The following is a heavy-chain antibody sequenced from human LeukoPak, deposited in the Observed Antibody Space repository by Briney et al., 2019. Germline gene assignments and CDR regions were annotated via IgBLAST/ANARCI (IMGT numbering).Heavy chain of an antibody. J-gene: IGHJ4*02. CDR1: GITFSNSE. D-gene: IGHD3-9*01. V-gene: IGHV3-48*03. CDR2: ISSSGRTI. Sequence: GGSLRLSCAASGITFSNSEMNWVRQAPGKGLEWVSYISSSGRTIYYADSVKGRFTISRDNAKNSLYLQVNSLRAEDTAVYYCARGSLAIFDWGQGTLVTVSS. CDR3: ARGSLAIFD.